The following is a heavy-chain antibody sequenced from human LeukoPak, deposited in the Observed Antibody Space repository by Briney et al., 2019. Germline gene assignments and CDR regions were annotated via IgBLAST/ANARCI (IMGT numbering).Heavy chain of an antibody. Sequence: SVKVSCKASGGTFSSYTISWVCQAPGQGLEWMGRIIPILGIANYAQKFQGRVTITADKSTSTAYMELSSLRSEDTAVYYCAIVVVPANMDVWGKGTTVTVSS. CDR3: AIVVVPANMDV. D-gene: IGHD2-2*01. V-gene: IGHV1-69*02. CDR1: GGTFSSYT. CDR2: IIPILGIA. J-gene: IGHJ6*03.